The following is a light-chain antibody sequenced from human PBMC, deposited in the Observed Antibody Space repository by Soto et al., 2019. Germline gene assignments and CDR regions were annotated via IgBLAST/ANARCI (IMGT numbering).Light chain of an antibody. V-gene: IGKV3-20*01. CDR3: NPSGTSAL. CDR1: QSVSDSY. J-gene: IGKJ3*01. Sequence: EIVLTQSPGTLSLSPGERATLSCRASQSVSDSYLAWYQQKPGQAPRLLIYASSRATGIPDRFSGSGSGTEFPPTIRRLKPEAFTMYYFNPSGTSALFGPGTRVDIK. CDR2: AS.